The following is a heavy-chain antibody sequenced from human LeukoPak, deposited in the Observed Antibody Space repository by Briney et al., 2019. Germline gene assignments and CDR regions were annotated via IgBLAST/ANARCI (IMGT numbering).Heavy chain of an antibody. CDR3: ARAGGGYYYYYYMDV. CDR1: GFTFSSYS. V-gene: IGHV3-48*01. CDR2: ISSSSSTI. J-gene: IGHJ6*03. Sequence: GGSLRLSCAASGFTFSSYSMNWVRQAPGKGLEWVSYISSSSSTIYCADSVKGRFTISRDNAKNSLYLQMNSLRAEDTAVYYCARAGGGYYYYYYMDVWGKGTTVTVSS.